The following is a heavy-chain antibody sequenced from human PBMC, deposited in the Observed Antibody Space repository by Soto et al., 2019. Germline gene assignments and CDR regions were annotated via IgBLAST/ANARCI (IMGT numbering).Heavy chain of an antibody. J-gene: IGHJ6*02. D-gene: IGHD3-10*01. CDR1: GFTFSSCW. Sequence: GGSLRLSCAASGFTFSSCWMHWVRQAPGKGLVWVSRMNEDGGTTDYADSVKGRFTISRDNAKNTLYLQMNSLRVEDTAVYYCASDLSGRADVWGQGTTVTVLL. V-gene: IGHV3-74*01. CDR2: MNEDGGTT. CDR3: ASDLSGRADV.